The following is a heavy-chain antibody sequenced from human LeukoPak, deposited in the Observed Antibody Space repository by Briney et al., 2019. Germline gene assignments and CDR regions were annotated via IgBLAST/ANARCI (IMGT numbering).Heavy chain of an antibody. D-gene: IGHD6-6*01. CDR2: IKQDGSEK. CDR1: GFTFSSYW. CDR3: ATDQYSSTSFLGGYLDY. Sequence: GGSLRLSCAASGFTFSSYWMSWVRQAPGKGLEWVANIKQDGSEKYYVDSVKGRFTISRDNAKNSLYLQMNSLRPEDTAVYYCATDQYSSTSFLGGYLDYWGQGTLVTVSS. J-gene: IGHJ4*02. V-gene: IGHV3-7*01.